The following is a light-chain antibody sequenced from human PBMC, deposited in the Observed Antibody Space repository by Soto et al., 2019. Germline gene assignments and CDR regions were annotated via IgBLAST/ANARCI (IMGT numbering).Light chain of an antibody. J-gene: IGKJ3*01. CDR3: QHYSNCPPT. Sequence: EVVMTQSPATLSVSPGERVTLSCRASESVHRNLAWYQQKPGQGPSLLIYYASTRATGVPDRFTGSGSGTEFPLTISSLQSEDFGVYHCQHYSNCPPTFGPGPKVEIK. V-gene: IGKV3-15*01. CDR1: ESVHRN. CDR2: YAS.